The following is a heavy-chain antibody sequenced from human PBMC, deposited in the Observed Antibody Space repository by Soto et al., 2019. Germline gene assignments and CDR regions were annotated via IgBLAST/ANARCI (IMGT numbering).Heavy chain of an antibody. V-gene: IGHV1-18*04. CDR3: ARDGFDSGWYDSEYYFDY. J-gene: IGHJ4*02. D-gene: IGHD6-19*01. CDR1: GYTFTSYG. Sequence: ASVKVSCKASGYTFTSYGISWVRQAPGQGLEWMGWISAYNGNTNYAQKLQGRVTMTTDTSTSTAYMELRSLRSDDTAVYYCARDGFDSGWYDSEYYFDYWGQGTLVTVSS. CDR2: ISAYNGNT.